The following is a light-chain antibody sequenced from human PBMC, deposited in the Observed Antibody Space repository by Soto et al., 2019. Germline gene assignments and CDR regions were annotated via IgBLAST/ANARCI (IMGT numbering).Light chain of an antibody. CDR1: QGIRND. J-gene: IGKJ1*01. CDR2: AAS. Sequence: AIQLTQSPSSLSASVGDRVTITCRASQGIRNDLGWYQQKPGKAPKLPIYAASSLQSGVPSRFSGSASGTDFTLTISSLQPEDFATYYCLQDYSYPWTFGQGTKVEIK. V-gene: IGKV1-6*01. CDR3: LQDYSYPWT.